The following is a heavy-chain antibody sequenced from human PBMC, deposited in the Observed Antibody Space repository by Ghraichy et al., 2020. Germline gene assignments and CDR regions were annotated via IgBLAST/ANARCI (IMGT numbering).Heavy chain of an antibody. CDR1: GFSLSNARMG. CDR3: ARIIFPYSSGYPRSVSWFDP. D-gene: IGHD3-22*01. J-gene: IGHJ5*02. Sequence: SGPTLVKPTETLTLTCTVSGFSLSNARMGVSWIRQPPGKALEWLAHIFSNDEKSYSTSLKSRLTISKDTSKSQVVLTMTNMDPVDTATYYCARIIFPYSSGYPRSVSWFDPWGQGTLVTVSS. CDR2: IFSNDEK. V-gene: IGHV2-26*01.